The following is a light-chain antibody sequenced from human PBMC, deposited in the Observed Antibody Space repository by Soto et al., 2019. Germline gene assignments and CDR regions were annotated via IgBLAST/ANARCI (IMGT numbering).Light chain of an antibody. CDR1: ESIRNY. V-gene: IGKV1-39*01. Sequence: DIQMTQSPSSLSASVGDRVTITCRASESIRNYLNWYQQTPGKAPKLLRSAASSLHIGDPSNVSGRGTVTHFTLSISCRQSEDLATYYCRQSYSTPRTLGQGTELEI. CDR2: AAS. CDR3: RQSYSTPRT. J-gene: IGKJ2*02.